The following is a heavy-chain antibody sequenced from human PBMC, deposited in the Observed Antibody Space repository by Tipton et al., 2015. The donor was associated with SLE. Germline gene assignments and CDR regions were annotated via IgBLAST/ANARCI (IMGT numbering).Heavy chain of an antibody. D-gene: IGHD3-16*01. J-gene: IGHJ4*02. CDR2: INWNGDSR. V-gene: IGHV3-20*04. CDR3: ARVGAMAGIYYFDY. Sequence: SLRLSCAASGFTFDDHGMSWVRQVPGKGLEWVSGINWNGDSRSYADPVKGRFTISRDNAKGALYLQMNSLRAEDTAFYYCARVGAMAGIYYFDYWGQGVLVTVSS. CDR1: GFTFDDHG.